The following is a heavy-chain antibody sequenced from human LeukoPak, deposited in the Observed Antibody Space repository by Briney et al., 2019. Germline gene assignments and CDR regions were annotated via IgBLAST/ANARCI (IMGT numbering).Heavy chain of an antibody. CDR1: GYTFTSYY. CDR3: ARDFRAWVISSYNWFDP. CDR2: INPSGGST. J-gene: IGHJ5*02. V-gene: IGHV1-46*01. D-gene: IGHD3-22*01. Sequence: ASVKVSCKASGYTFTSYYMHWVGQAPGQGLEWMGIINPSGGSTSYAQKFQGRVTMTRDTSTSTVYMELSSLRSEDTAVYYCARDFRAWVISSYNWFDPWGQGTLVTVSS.